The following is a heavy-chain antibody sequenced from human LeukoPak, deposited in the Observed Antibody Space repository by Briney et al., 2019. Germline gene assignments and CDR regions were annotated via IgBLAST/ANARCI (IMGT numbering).Heavy chain of an antibody. J-gene: IGHJ6*02. CDR1: GFTFSSYA. Sequence: PGGSLRLSCAASGFTFSSYAMHWVRQAPGKGLEWVAVISYDGSNKYYADSVKGRFTISRDNSKNTLYLQMNSLGAEDTAVYYCARDKGYYDSSGYYPYYYYYGMDVWGQGTTVTVSS. CDR2: ISYDGSNK. V-gene: IGHV3-30-3*01. D-gene: IGHD3-22*01. CDR3: ARDKGYYDSSGYYPYYYYYGMDV.